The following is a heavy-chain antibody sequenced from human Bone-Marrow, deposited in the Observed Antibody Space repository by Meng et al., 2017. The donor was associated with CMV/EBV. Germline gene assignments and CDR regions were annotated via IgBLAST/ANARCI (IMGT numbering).Heavy chain of an antibody. CDR2: IIPYLDEP. Sequence: SVKVSCKASGGTSNTYTFNWVRQAPGRGLEWMGGIIPYLDEPNYAQTFQGRVTITSDRSTAAYMELSSLSSEDTVVYFCAGRGPYGRVLDVWGQGTLVTVSS. CDR1: GGTSNTYT. V-gene: IGHV1-69*10. D-gene: IGHD3-10*01. J-gene: IGHJ3*01. CDR3: AGRGPYGRVLDV.